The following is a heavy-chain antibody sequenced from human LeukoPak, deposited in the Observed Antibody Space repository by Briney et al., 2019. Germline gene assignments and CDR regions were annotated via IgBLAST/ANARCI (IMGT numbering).Heavy chain of an antibody. CDR3: ARNLYSGSLNYYDMDV. D-gene: IGHD1-26*01. J-gene: IGHJ6*02. CDR2: IYYSGST. V-gene: IGHV4-59*01. CDR1: GGSIRSYY. Sequence: SETLSLTCTVSGGSIRSYYWSWIRQPPGKGLEWIGYIYYSGSTNYNPSLKSRVTISVDTSKNQFSLKLSSVTAADTAVYYCARNLYSGSLNYYDMDVWGQGTTVTVSS.